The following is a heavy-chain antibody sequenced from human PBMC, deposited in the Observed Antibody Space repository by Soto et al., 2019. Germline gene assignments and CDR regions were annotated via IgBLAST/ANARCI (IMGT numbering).Heavy chain of an antibody. J-gene: IGHJ4*02. CDR2: ISYDGSNK. CDR3: AKDHVGGDFTN. D-gene: IGHD4-17*01. Sequence: QVQLVESGGGVVQPGRSLRLSCAASGFTFSSYGMHWVRQAPGKGLEWVAVISYDGSNKYYADSVKGRFTISRDNSKNPLYLQMNSLTAEDTAVYYCAKDHVGGDFTNWGQGTLVTVSS. V-gene: IGHV3-30*18. CDR1: GFTFSSYG.